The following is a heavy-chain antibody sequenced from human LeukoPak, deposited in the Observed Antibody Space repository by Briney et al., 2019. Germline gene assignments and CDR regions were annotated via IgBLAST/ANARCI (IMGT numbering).Heavy chain of an antibody. CDR3: ARDLVTVTKGFDI. CDR2: ISYIGTT. CDR1: GDSFSSHY. J-gene: IGHJ3*02. V-gene: IGHV4-59*11. D-gene: IGHD4-17*01. Sequence: SETLSLTCAVSGDSFSSHYWTWIRQPPGRGLEWIGYISYIGTTNYNPSLKSRVTISIDTSKNQFSLKLSSVTTADTAVHYCARDLVTVTKGFDIWGLGTMVIVSS.